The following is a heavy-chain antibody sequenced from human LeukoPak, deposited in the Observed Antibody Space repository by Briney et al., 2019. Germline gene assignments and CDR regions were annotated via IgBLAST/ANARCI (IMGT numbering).Heavy chain of an antibody. Sequence: SETLSLTCTVSGGSLSSYYWSWLRQPPGKGREGIGEINHSGSTNYNPSLTSRVTISVDTSKNQFSLKLSSVTAADTAVYYCARGRNSGAFDIRGQGTMVTVSS. CDR1: GGSLSSYY. CDR3: ARGRNSGAFDI. V-gene: IGHV4-34*01. J-gene: IGHJ3*02. D-gene: IGHD4-23*01. CDR2: INHSGST.